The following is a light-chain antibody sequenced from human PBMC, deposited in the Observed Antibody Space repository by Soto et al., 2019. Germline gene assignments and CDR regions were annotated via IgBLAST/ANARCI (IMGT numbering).Light chain of an antibody. CDR1: QSLCNTC. V-gene: IGKV3-20*01. CDR2: GVS. J-gene: IGKJ4*01. CDR3: QPDPNSPLT. Sequence: EVLLTQSPGTLSLSPGDTATLSCRASQSLCNTCLAWYQQKPGQAPRLLIHGVSNTATGVPDKFSGSGSGTDFTLTISRLEPEEFAVYYCQPDPNSPLTFGGWTKVE.